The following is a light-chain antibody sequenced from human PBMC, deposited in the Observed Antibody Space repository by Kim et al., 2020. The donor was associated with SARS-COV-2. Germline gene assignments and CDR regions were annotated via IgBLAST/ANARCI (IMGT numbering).Light chain of an antibody. Sequence: EIVLTQSPGALSLSSGERATLSCRASPSVSSTYLAWYRQKPGQAPRLLMYGASNRAAGIPDRFSGSGSGTDFTLSISRLESDDFAVYYCQQYGRPPYTFGQGTKLEI. CDR3: QQYGRPPYT. J-gene: IGKJ2*01. CDR2: GAS. CDR1: PSVSSTY. V-gene: IGKV3-20*01.